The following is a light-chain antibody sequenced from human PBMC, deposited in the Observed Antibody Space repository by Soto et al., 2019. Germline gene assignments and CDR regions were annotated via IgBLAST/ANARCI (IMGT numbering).Light chain of an antibody. J-gene: IGKJ1*01. CDR1: QTVSSSF. Sequence: EIVLTQSPGTLSLSPGERATLSCRASQTVSSSFLAWYQQTPGQAPRLLIYSSSSRASGIPDRFSGSGSGTDFTLTISRLEPEDFAVYYCQQYRTSPPTWTFGQGTKVDIK. CDR3: QQYRTSPPTWT. CDR2: SSS. V-gene: IGKV3-20*01.